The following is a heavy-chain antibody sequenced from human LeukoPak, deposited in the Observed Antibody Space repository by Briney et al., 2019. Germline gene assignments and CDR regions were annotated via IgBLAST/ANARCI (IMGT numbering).Heavy chain of an antibody. CDR3: ARGGKWELLGYLYYGMEV. Sequence: SVKVSCKASRYTLSSYATGCVRQTPGQGHEWMGCITTYIGKTNNTQNSQGKVTMTTATSTSTTYVELRSLRSDGTVVYYCARGGKWELLGYLYYGMEVWGQGTTVTVSS. CDR2: ITTYIGKT. V-gene: IGHV1-18*01. CDR1: RYTLSSYA. D-gene: IGHD1-26*01. J-gene: IGHJ6*02.